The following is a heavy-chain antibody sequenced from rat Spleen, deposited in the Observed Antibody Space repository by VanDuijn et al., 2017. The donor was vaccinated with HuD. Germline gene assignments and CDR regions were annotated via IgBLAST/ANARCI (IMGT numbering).Heavy chain of an antibody. J-gene: IGHJ3*01. CDR1: GFTFSDYY. CDR3: ARVGRSRLQGFAN. V-gene: IGHV5-29*01. D-gene: IGHD1-1*01. CDR2: ISYDGSST. Sequence: EVQLVESGGGLVQPGRSLKLSCAASGFTFSDYYMAWVRQAPTKGLEWVATISYDGSSTYYRDSVKGRFTFSRDNAKSTLYLQMDSLRSEDSATYYCARVGRSRLQGFANWGQGTLVTVSS.